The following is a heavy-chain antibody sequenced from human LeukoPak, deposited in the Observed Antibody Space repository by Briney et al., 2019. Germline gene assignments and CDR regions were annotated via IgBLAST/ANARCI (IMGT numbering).Heavy chain of an antibody. J-gene: IGHJ3*02. D-gene: IGHD5-12*01. V-gene: IGHV3-53*01. Sequence: GGSLRLSCAASGFTVSSNYMSWVRQAPGKGLEWVSVIYNGDGTYYADSVKGRFTISRDNTKNSLYLQMNSLRPEDTALYYCVRDAGYSGYMINDIWGQGTMVTVSS. CDR2: IYNGDGT. CDR3: VRDAGYSGYMINDI. CDR1: GFTVSSNY.